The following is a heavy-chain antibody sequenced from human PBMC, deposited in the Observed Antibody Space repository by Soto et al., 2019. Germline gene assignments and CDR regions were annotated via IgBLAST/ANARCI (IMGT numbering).Heavy chain of an antibody. D-gene: IGHD3-9*01. CDR2: INYTGRT. Sequence: QVQLQESGTGLVKPSETLSLTCSVSGGSVSSGSNYWSWIRQPPGKILEWIGYINYTGRTNHKPSVMFRVTISVDTSQNQFSRKLTSVTAAATAVYYCARLTSSAVSTGGSEYWGQGTLVTVSS. CDR1: GGSVSSGSNY. CDR3: ARLTSSAVSTGGSEY. V-gene: IGHV4-61*01. J-gene: IGHJ4*02.